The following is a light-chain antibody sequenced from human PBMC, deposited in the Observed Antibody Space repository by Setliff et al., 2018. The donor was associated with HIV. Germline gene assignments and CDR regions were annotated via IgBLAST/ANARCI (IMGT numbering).Light chain of an antibody. Sequence: QSVLTQPASVSGSPGQSITISCTGTSSDVGGYNYVSWYQQYPGKAPKLMIYGVRNRPSGVSDRFSGSKSGNTVSLSISGLQAEDEADYYCSSYTSSSPPYVFGSGTKVTVL. CDR1: SSDVGGYNY. CDR2: GVR. V-gene: IGLV2-14*01. J-gene: IGLJ1*01. CDR3: SSYTSSSPPYV.